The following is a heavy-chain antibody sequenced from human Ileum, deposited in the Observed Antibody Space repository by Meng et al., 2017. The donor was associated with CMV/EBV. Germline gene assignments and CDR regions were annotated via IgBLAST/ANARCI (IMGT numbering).Heavy chain of an antibody. CDR3: EKGVVTGINYGYSYFDY. CDR2: IRYNADNT. CDR1: GFMFSNYA. J-gene: IGHJ4*02. D-gene: IGHD4-17*01. Sequence: GESLKISCAAASGFMFSNYAMSLVRQAPGEGLEWISAIRYNADNTFYKGSVKGWFTISRDNSKNTLYLQMNSLTAENTAIYYCEKGVVTGINYGYSYFDYWGRGTLVTGAS. V-gene: IGHV3-23*01.